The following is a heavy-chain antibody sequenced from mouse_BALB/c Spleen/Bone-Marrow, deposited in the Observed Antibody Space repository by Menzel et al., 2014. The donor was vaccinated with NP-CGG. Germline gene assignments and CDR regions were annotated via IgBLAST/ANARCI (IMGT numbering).Heavy chain of an antibody. Sequence: FQLQQLGPELVKLGASVKMPCKASGYTFTAYVMHWVKQKPGQGLECIGYINPYNDVTKYNEMFKGMATLTSDKSSSTAYMELSSLTSEDSAVYYCAREGGLRRGDYYAMDYGGQGTSVTVSS. CDR3: AREGGLRRGDYYAMDY. V-gene: IGHV1-14*01. D-gene: IGHD2-4*01. CDR1: GYTFTAYV. J-gene: IGHJ4*01. CDR2: INPYNDVT.